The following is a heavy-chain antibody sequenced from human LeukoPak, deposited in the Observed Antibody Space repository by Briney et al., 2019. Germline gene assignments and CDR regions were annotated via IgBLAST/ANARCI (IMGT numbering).Heavy chain of an antibody. V-gene: IGHV4-31*03. J-gene: IGHJ4*02. Sequence: PSQTLSLTCTVSGGSISSGGYYWSWIRQHPGKGLEWIGYIYYSGSTYYNPSLKSRVTISVDTSKNQFSLKLSSVTAADTAVYYCARGLLRGSYYVYWGQGTLVTVSS. CDR1: GGSISSGGYY. CDR2: IYYSGST. D-gene: IGHD1-26*01. CDR3: ARGLLRGSYYVY.